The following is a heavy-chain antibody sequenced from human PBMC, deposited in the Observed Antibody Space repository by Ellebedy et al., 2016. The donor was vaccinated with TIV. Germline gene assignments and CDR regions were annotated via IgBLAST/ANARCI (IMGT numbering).Heavy chain of an antibody. CDR3: ARGRIAAAGRWFDP. V-gene: IGHV4-59*01. CDR2: IYYSGST. J-gene: IGHJ5*02. Sequence: SETLSLXXTVSGGSISSYYWSWIRQPPGKGLEWIGYIYYSGSTNYNPSLKSRVTISVDTSKNQFSLKLSSVTAADTAVYYCARGRIAAAGRWFDPWGQGTLVTVSS. D-gene: IGHD6-13*01. CDR1: GGSISSYY.